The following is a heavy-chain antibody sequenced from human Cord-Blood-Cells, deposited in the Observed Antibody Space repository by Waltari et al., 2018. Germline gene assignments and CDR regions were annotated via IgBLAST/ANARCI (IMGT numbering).Heavy chain of an antibody. V-gene: IGHV4-39*01. CDR1: GGSISSSSYY. Sequence: QLQLQESGPGLVTPSETLSLTCTVSGGSISSSSYYWGWIRQPPGKGLEWIGSIYYRGSTYYNPSLKSRVTISVDTSKNQFSLKLSSVTAADTAVYYCASRRRDGYNYYFDYWGQGTLVTVSS. CDR2: IYYRGST. J-gene: IGHJ4*02. D-gene: IGHD5-12*01. CDR3: ASRRRDGYNYYFDY.